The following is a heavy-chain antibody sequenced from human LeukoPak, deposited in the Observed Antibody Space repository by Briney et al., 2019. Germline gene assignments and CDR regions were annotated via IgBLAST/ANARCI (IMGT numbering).Heavy chain of an antibody. V-gene: IGHV3-74*01. CDR3: ASISRVTTHDY. CDR2: INSDGSST. J-gene: IGHJ4*02. D-gene: IGHD4-17*01. CDR1: GFTFSSYW. Sequence: PGGSLRLSCAASGFTFSSYWMHWVRQAPGKGLVWVSRINSDGSSTSYADSVKGRFTISRDNAKSTLYLQMNSLRAEDTAVYYCASISRVTTHDYWGQGTLVTVSS.